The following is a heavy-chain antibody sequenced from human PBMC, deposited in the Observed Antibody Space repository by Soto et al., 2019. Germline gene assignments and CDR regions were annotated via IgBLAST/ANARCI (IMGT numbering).Heavy chain of an antibody. CDR3: AKDRDYPRDQFHY. CDR1: GFTFTYYA. D-gene: IGHD2-2*01. Sequence: GGSLRLSCTASGFTFTYYAFIWVRQAPGKGLEWVSAISANGQGIYYADSVRGRFTISRDNSKNTVFLHMDSLRAEDTAVYYCAKDRDYPRDQFHYWGQGTLVTVSS. CDR2: ISANGQGI. J-gene: IGHJ4*02. V-gene: IGHV3-23*01.